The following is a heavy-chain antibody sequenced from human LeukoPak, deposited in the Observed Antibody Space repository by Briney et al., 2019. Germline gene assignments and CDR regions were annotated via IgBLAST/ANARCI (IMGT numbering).Heavy chain of an antibody. J-gene: IGHJ6*02. CDR1: GFTFSSYW. Sequence: GGSLRLSCVASGFTFSSYWMSWVRQAPGKGLEWVANIKQDGTQSIYGDSVKGRFTISRDNAKNSLYLQMNSLRAEETAVYYCARLRPYSSTWYAYYGMDVWGQGTTVTVSS. CDR3: ARLRPYSSTWYAYYGMDV. V-gene: IGHV3-7*04. CDR2: IKQDGTQS. D-gene: IGHD6-13*01.